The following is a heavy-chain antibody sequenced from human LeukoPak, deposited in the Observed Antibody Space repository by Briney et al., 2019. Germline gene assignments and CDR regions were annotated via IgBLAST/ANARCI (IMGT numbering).Heavy chain of an antibody. V-gene: IGHV4-39*07. Sequence: SETLSLTCTVSGGSISSSSYYWGWIRQPPGKGLEWIGSIYYSGSTYYNPSLKSRVTISVDTSKNQFSLKLSSVTAADTAVYYCARDRSRAAAGPFDYWGQGTLVTVSS. CDR2: IYYSGST. CDR1: GGSISSSSYY. D-gene: IGHD6-13*01. CDR3: ARDRSRAAAGPFDY. J-gene: IGHJ4*02.